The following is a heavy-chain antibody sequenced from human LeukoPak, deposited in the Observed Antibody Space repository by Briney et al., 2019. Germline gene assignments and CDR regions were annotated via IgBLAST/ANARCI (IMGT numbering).Heavy chain of an antibody. V-gene: IGHV4-38-2*01. CDR3: ARNSSGIHFDY. CDR1: GYSISNTHY. D-gene: IGHD3-22*01. J-gene: IGHJ4*02. Sequence: SETLSLTCAVSGYSISNTHYWGWIRQPPGKGLEWIGSIYNSGSTHYNPSLKSRVTISVDTSMNQFSLKLSSVTAADTAVYYCARNSSGIHFDYWGRGALVTVSS. CDR2: IYNSGST.